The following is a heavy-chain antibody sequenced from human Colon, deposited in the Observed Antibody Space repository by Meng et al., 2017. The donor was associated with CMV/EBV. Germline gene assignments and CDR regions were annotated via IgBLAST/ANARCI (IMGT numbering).Heavy chain of an antibody. D-gene: IGHD2-2*02. V-gene: IGHV1-18*01. CDR1: GYTFTSYG. Sequence: ASVKVSCKASGYTFTSYGISWERQAPGQGLEWMGWISVYNGNTNYAQNLQGRVTMTTDTSTSTAYMELRSLRSDDTAVYYCARAGYCSSTSCYMEKYFQHWGQGTLVTVSS. CDR3: ARAGYCSSTSCYMEKYFQH. CDR2: ISVYNGNT. J-gene: IGHJ1*01.